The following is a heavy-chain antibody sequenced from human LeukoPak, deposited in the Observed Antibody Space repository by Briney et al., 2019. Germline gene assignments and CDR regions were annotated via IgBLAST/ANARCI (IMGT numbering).Heavy chain of an antibody. Sequence: GRSLRLSCAASGFTFSSYAMHWVHQAPGKGLEWVAVISYDGSNKYYADSVKGRFTISRDNSKNTLYLQMNSLRAEDTAVYYCAREQWLADYWGQGTLVTVSS. J-gene: IGHJ4*02. CDR3: AREQWLADY. CDR2: ISYDGSNK. CDR1: GFTFSSYA. D-gene: IGHD6-19*01. V-gene: IGHV3-30-3*01.